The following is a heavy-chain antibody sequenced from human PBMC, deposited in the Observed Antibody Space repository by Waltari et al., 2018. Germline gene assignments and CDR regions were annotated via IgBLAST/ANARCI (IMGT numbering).Heavy chain of an antibody. D-gene: IGHD1-26*01. CDR3: ATRGQIDSGSYLGVGY. J-gene: IGHJ4*02. CDR2: VDPEDGET. V-gene: IGHV1-69-2*01. Sequence: EVQLVQSATAVTKPGATVKISCKASGYSFRDYHMPSVPQAPGKGREWMGRVDPEDGETRYAEKYQGRVTITADTSTDTAYMELSSLRSEDTAVYYCATRGQIDSGSYLGVGYWGQGTLVTVSS. CDR1: GYSFRDYH.